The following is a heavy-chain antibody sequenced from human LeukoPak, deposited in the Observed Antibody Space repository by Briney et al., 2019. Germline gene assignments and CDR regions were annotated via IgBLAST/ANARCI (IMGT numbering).Heavy chain of an antibody. V-gene: IGHV1-2*02. Sequence: ASVKVSCKASGYNFNGYFMHWVRQAPGQGLEWMAWINPNSGGTKYAEQFQGRVTVTRDTSISTGYMELSRLTSDDTAVYYCARVPLGTHYYDLSESGLDYWGQGTLVTVSS. CDR3: ARVPLGTHYYDLSESGLDY. CDR1: GYNFNGYF. J-gene: IGHJ4*02. D-gene: IGHD3-22*01. CDR2: INPNSGGT.